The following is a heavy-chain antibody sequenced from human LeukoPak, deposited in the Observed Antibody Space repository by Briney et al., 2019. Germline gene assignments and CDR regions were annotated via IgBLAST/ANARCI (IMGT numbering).Heavy chain of an antibody. CDR3: TSWGDTTAEYFQR. Sequence: GGSLRLSCVVSGFTFNRCWMNWVRQAPGKGLEWVAHINPDGRDTYYVDSVKGRFTISRDNAQNSMYLQMNSLGVEDTAVHYCTSWGDTTAEYFQRWGQGTLVTVSS. CDR2: INPDGRDT. J-gene: IGHJ1*01. V-gene: IGHV3-7*01. D-gene: IGHD2-21*02. CDR1: GFTFNRCW.